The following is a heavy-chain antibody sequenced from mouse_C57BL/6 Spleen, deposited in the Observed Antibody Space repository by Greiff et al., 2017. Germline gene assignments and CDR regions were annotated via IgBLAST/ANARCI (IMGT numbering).Heavy chain of an antibody. J-gene: IGHJ3*01. CDR2: IWSGGST. CDR3: ARGGLTGTDWFAY. V-gene: IGHV2-2*01. Sequence: VHLVESGPGLVQPSQSLSITCTVSGFSLTSYGVHWVRQSPGKGLEWLGVIWSGGSTDYNAAFISRLSISKDNSKSQVFFKMNSLQADDTAIYYCARGGLTGTDWFAYWGQGTLVTVSA. D-gene: IGHD4-1*01. CDR1: GFSLTSYG.